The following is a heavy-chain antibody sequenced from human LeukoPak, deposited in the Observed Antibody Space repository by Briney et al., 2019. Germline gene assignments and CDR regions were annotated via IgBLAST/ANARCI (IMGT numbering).Heavy chain of an antibody. Sequence: ASVKVSCKASGYTFTSYGISWVRQAPGQGLEWMGWISAYNGNTNYAQKLQGRVTMTTDTSTSTAYIELRSLRSDDTAVYYCASTSVGSSDAFDIWGQGTMVTVSS. CDR3: ASTSVGSSDAFDI. CDR1: GYTFTSYG. D-gene: IGHD6-6*01. J-gene: IGHJ3*02. CDR2: ISAYNGNT. V-gene: IGHV1-18*01.